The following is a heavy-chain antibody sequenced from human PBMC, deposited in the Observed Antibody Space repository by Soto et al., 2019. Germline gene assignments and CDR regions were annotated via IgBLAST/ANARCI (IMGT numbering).Heavy chain of an antibody. CDR2: INADKGDT. D-gene: IGHD5-12*01. CDR3: ARISGGGGYDPPGVDY. Sequence: QVQLVQSGAEVKKPGASVKVSCKASGYTFTNYAMHWVRQAPGQRLEWMGWINADKGDTSYSQRLQGRVTITRDTSASTASMELSSLQFEDTAVYYCARISGGGGYDPPGVDYWGQGTLVTVSS. V-gene: IGHV1-3*01. CDR1: GYTFTNYA. J-gene: IGHJ4*02.